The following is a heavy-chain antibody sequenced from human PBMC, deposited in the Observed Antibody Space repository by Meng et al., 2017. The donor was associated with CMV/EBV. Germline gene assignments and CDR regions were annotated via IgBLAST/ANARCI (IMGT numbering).Heavy chain of an antibody. CDR1: GFTFSSYG. D-gene: IGHD3-16*02. J-gene: IGHJ4*02. CDR3: AKDYESFHKSIMITFGGVIDV. V-gene: IGHV3-33*06. Sequence: GESLKISCAASGFTFSSYGMHWVRQAPGKGLEWVAVIWYDGSNKYYADSVKGRFTISRDNSKNTLYLQMNSLRAEETAVYYCAKDYESFHKSIMITFGGVIDVWGQGTLVTVSS. CDR2: IWYDGSNK.